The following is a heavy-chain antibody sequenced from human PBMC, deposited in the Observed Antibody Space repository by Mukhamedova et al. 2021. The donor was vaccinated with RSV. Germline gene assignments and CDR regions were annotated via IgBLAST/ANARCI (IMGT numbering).Heavy chain of an antibody. Sequence: IPIFGLANYAQKFQDRVTITADESTSTAYMELSSLRSEDSAVYYCARDPLVVVPAAIRHYGMDVWGKGTTVTVFS. D-gene: IGHD2-2*01. CDR2: IPIFGLA. CDR3: ARDPLVVVPAAIRHYGMDV. J-gene: IGHJ6*04. V-gene: IGHV1-69*01.